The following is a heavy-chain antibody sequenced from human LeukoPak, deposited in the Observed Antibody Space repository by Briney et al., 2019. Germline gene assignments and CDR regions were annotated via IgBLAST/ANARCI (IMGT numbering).Heavy chain of an antibody. Sequence: PGGSLRLSCTASGFTFSIYSINWARQAPGKGLEWVSSISSSDYIYYADSLKGRFTISRDNAKNSLYLQMNSLRAEDTAVYYRARAPSGYDPYFDYWGQGTLVTVSS. CDR1: GFTFSIYS. CDR3: ARAPSGYDPYFDY. J-gene: IGHJ4*02. CDR2: ISSSDYI. D-gene: IGHD5-12*01. V-gene: IGHV3-21*01.